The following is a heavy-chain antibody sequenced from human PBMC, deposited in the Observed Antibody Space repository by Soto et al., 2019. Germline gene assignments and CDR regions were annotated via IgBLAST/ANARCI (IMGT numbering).Heavy chain of an antibody. D-gene: IGHD2-2*03. CDR3: AKEGGYCSSTSCYGRVYY. Sequence: GGSLRLSCAASGFTFSDSFMSWIRQAPGKGLEWVSAISGSGGSTYYADSVKGRFTISRDNSKNTLYLQMNSLRAEDTAVYYCAKEGGYCSSTSCYGRVYYWGQGTLVTVS. CDR2: ISGSGGST. CDR1: GFTFSDSF. J-gene: IGHJ4*02. V-gene: IGHV3-23*01.